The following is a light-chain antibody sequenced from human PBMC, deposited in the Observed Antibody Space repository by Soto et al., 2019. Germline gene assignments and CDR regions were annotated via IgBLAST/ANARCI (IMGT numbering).Light chain of an antibody. CDR1: QCVSSRY. Sequence: ELVLTQSPGTLSLSPGESATLSCRASQCVSSRYLAWYQQKPGQAPRLLIYCASSRATGIPDRFSGSGSGTDFSLAISRLEPEDFAVYYCQYYVSSPLTFGAGTKVDIK. CDR3: QYYVSSPLT. V-gene: IGKV3-20*01. J-gene: IGKJ4*01. CDR2: CAS.